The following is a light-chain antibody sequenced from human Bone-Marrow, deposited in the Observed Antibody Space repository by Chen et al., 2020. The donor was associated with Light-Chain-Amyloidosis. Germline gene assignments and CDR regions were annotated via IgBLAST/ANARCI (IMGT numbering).Light chain of an antibody. CDR1: SGSIATNY. V-gene: IGLV6-57*01. CDR2: EDD. J-gene: IGLJ3*02. CDR3: QSYQGSSQGV. Sequence: NFMLTQPHSVSESPGKTVIISCTRSSGSIATNYVQWYQQRPGSSPTTVIFEDDQRPSGVPDPFSGSIDRSSNSASLTISGLKTEDEADYYCQSYQGSSQGVFGGGTKLTVL.